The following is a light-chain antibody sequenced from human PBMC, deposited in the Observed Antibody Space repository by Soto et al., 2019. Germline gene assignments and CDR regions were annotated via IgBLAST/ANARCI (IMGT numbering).Light chain of an antibody. CDR3: AAWDDSLNGHVV. J-gene: IGLJ2*01. CDR1: SSNIGSNT. Sequence: QSVLTQPPSASGTPGQTVSISCSGSSSNIGSNTVDWYQQFPGTAPTLLIYSSNQRPSGVPNRFSGSKAGTSASLAIRGLQSEDEADYYCAAWDDSLNGHVVFGGGTKLTVL. CDR2: SSN. V-gene: IGLV1-44*01.